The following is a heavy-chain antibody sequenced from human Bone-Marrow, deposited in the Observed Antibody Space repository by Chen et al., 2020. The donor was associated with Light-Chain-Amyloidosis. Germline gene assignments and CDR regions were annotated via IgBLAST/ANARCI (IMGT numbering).Heavy chain of an antibody. CDR3: ARRRDGYNFDY. CDR2: IYPDESDA. CDR1: GYTFPNYW. J-gene: IGHJ4*02. V-gene: IGHV5-51*01. D-gene: IGHD5-12*01. Sequence: EVQLEQSGPEVKQPGESLKISCKGSGYTFPNYWIGWVRQMPGKGLEWMGVIYPDESDAGYSPSFEGQVAISADKSITTAYLQWRSLKASDTAMYYCARRRDGYNFDYWGQGTLVTVSS.